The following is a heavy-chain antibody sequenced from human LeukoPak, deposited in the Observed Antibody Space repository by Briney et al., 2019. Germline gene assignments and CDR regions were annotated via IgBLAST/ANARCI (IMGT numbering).Heavy chain of an antibody. CDR3: ASDRLLWFGELLNAFDI. D-gene: IGHD3-10*01. CDR2: IYHSGNT. J-gene: IGHJ3*02. V-gene: IGHV4-38-2*02. Sequence: SETLSLTCTVSAYSITSGYYWGWIRPPPGKGLEWIGSIYHSGNTYYNPSLKSRVTISIDTSKNHFSLKLTSVTAADTAMYYCASDRLLWFGELLNAFDIWGQGTMVTVSS. CDR1: AYSITSGYY.